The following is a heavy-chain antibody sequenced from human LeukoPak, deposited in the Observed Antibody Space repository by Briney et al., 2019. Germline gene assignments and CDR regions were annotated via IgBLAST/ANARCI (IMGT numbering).Heavy chain of an antibody. J-gene: IGHJ4*02. CDR2: ISDSGGTT. CDR1: GFTFSNYA. D-gene: IGHD5-18*01. CDR3: AKRLWIQLWLFDY. V-gene: IGHV3-23*01. Sequence: GGSLRLSCAASGFTFSNYAMSWVRQAPGKGLEWVSAISDSGGTTYYPDSVKGRFTISRDNSKNTLYLQMNSLRAEDTAVYYCAKRLWIQLWLFDYWGQGTLVTVSS.